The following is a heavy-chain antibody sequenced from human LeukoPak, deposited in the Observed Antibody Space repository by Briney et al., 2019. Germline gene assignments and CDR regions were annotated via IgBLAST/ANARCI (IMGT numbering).Heavy chain of an antibody. D-gene: IGHD2-2*01. CDR2: INPNSGGT. J-gene: IGHJ4*02. V-gene: IGHV1-2*02. CDR3: ASSIVYCSSTSCYFN. Sequence: SVPVSCQTSVYPFTGDFMHWVRHAPGQSLKKIGWINPNSGGTNYAQKFQGRVTMTRDTSISTAYMELSRLRSDDTAVYYCASSIVYCSSTSCYFNWGQGTLVTVSS. CDR1: VYPFTGDF.